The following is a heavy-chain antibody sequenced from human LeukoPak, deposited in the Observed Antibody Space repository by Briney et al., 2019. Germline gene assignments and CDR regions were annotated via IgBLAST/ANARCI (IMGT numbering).Heavy chain of an antibody. CDR2: INHSGST. Sequence: SETLSLTCTVSGGSINTYYWSWIRQPPGKGLEWIGEINHSGSTNYNPSLKSRVTISVDTSKNQFSLKMSSVTAADTAVYYCARGLPYYDSSLGPHYYYMDVWGKGTTVTVSS. V-gene: IGHV4-34*01. CDR1: GGSINTYY. CDR3: ARGLPYYDSSLGPHYYYMDV. D-gene: IGHD3-22*01. J-gene: IGHJ6*03.